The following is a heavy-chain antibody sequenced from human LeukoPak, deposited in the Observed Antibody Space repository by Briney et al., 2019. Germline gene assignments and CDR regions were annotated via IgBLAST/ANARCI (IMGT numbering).Heavy chain of an antibody. J-gene: IGHJ2*01. Sequence: SETLSLTCAVYGGSFSGYYWSWIRQPPGKGLEWIGEINHSGSTNYNPSLKSRVTISVDTSKKQFSLKLSSVTAADTAVYYCARDPVDQPYWFFDLWGRGTLVTVSS. CDR2: INHSGST. D-gene: IGHD2-2*01. CDR1: GGSFSGYY. V-gene: IGHV4-34*01. CDR3: ARDPVDQPYWFFDL.